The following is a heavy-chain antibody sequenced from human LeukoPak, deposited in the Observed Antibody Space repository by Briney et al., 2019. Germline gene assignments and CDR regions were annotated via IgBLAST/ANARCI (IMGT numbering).Heavy chain of an antibody. CDR1: GYTFTGYY. CDR2: INPNSGGT. V-gene: IGHV1-2*04. J-gene: IGHJ4*02. D-gene: IGHD6-19*01. CDR3: ARGPPYSSGWYVY. Sequence: ASVKVSCKASGYTFTGYYMHWVRQAPGQGLEWMGWINPNSGGTNYAQKFQGWVTMTRDTSISTAYMELSRLRSDDTAVYYCARGPPYSSGWYVYWGQGTPVTVSS.